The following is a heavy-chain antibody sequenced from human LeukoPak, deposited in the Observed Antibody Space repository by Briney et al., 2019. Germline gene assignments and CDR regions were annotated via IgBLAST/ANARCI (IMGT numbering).Heavy chain of an antibody. CDR2: INPNSGGT. J-gene: IGHJ4*02. Sequence: ASVKVSCKASGYTFTGYYMHWVRQAPGQGLEWMGWINPNSGGTNYAQKFQGRVTMTRDTSISTAYMELSRLRSDDTAVYYCARDSFHEYSKGRGSFDYWGQGTLVTVSS. CDR1: GYTFTGYY. V-gene: IGHV1-2*02. CDR3: ARDSFHEYSKGRGSFDY. D-gene: IGHD4-11*01.